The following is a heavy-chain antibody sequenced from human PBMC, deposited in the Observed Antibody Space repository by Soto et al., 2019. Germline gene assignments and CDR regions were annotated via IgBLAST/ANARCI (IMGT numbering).Heavy chain of an antibody. J-gene: IGHJ6*02. CDR1: GFTFISYG. D-gene: IGHD2-8*01. CDR3: AKDNGAYYYGMDV. Sequence: WGSLRLSCAASGFTFISYGMHCVRHSPFKWLEWVAVISYDGSNKYYADSVKGRFTISRDNSKNTLYLQMNSLRAEDTAVYYCAKDNGAYYYGMDVWGQGTTVTVSS. V-gene: IGHV3-30*18. CDR2: ISYDGSNK.